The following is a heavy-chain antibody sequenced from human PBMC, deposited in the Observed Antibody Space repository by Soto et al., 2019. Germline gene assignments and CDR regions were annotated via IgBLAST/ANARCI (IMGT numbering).Heavy chain of an antibody. CDR1: GFPFSTSA. CDR2: ISASSDAA. D-gene: IGHD1-26*01. V-gene: IGHV3-23*01. CDR3: AKYSGSYPVYNGLSL. J-gene: IGHJ6*02. Sequence: EVQLLESGGGLVQPGGSLRLSCAASGFPFSTSAMIWVHQAPGKGLEWVSIISASSDAAYYAESVKGRFASSRDNSKNTLYLQMNSLRAEDTAVYYCAKYSGSYPVYNGLSLWGQGTTVTVS.